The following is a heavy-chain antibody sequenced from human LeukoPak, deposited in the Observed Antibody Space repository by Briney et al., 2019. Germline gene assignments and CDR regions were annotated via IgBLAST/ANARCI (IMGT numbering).Heavy chain of an antibody. V-gene: IGHV1-69*13. J-gene: IGHJ5*02. CDR1: GGTFSSYA. CDR2: IIPIFGTA. D-gene: IGHD2-2*01. Sequence: ASVKVSCKASGGTFSSYAISWVRQAPGQGLEWMGGIIPIFGTANYAQKFQGRVTITADESTSTAYMELSSLRSEDTAVYYCARTPLGAVVPAANRFDPWGQGTLVTVSS. CDR3: ARTPLGAVVPAANRFDP.